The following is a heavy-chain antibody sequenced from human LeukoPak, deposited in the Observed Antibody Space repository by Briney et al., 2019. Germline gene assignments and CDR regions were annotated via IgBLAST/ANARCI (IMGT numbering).Heavy chain of an antibody. CDR3: ARDPGKVAAKLAEFDY. J-gene: IGHJ4*02. Sequence: ASVKVSCKASGYTFTSYDINWVRQATGQGLEWMGWINPNSGGTNYAQKFQGRVTMTRDTSISTAYMELSRLRSDDTAVYYCARDPGKVAAKLAEFDYWGQGTLVTVSS. CDR1: GYTFTSYD. D-gene: IGHD2-15*01. CDR2: INPNSGGT. V-gene: IGHV1-2*02.